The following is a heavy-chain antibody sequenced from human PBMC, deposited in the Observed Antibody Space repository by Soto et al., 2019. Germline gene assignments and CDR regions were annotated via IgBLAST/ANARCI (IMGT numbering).Heavy chain of an antibody. CDR1: GFTFSSYS. J-gene: IGHJ4*02. CDR2: ISSSGSYI. V-gene: IGHV3-21*01. Sequence: EVQLVESGGGLVKPGGSLRLSCAASGFTFSSYSMNWVRQAPGKGLEWVSLISSSGSYIYYADSVKGRFTISRDNAKNSLFLQMNSLRAEDTAVYYCARDSGTYYDFLTGYRGTPDWWGQGTLDTVSS. CDR3: ARDSGTYYDFLTGYRGTPDW. D-gene: IGHD3-9*01.